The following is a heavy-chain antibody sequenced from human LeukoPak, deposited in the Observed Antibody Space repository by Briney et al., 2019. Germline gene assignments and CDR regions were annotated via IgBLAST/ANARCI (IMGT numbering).Heavy chain of an antibody. D-gene: IGHD2-2*01. CDR3: ARVGGYCSSTSCLDV. CDR1: GYTLTELS. Sequence: SVKVSCKVSGYTLTELSMHWVRQAPGQGLEWMGRIIPILGIANYAQKFQGRVTITADKSTSTAYMELSSLRSEDTAVYYCARVGGYCSSTSCLDVWGQGTTVTVSS. J-gene: IGHJ6*02. CDR2: IIPILGIA. V-gene: IGHV1-69*04.